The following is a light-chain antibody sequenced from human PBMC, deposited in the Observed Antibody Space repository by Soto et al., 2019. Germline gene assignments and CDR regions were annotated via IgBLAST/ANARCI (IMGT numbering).Light chain of an antibody. J-gene: IGKJ1*01. V-gene: IGKV1-5*01. Sequence: DIQMTQSPSTLSASVEDRVTITCRASQSISSWLAWYQQKPGKAPKLLIYDASSLESGVPSRFSGSGSGTEFTLTISSLQPDDFATYYCQQYNSYWTFAQGTKVDIK. CDR3: QQYNSYWT. CDR2: DAS. CDR1: QSISSW.